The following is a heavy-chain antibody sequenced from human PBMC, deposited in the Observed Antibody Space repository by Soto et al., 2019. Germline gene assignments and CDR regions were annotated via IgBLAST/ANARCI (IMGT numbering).Heavy chain of an antibody. J-gene: IGHJ6*02. CDR2: IYPGDSDT. V-gene: IGHV5-51*01. Sequence: PGESLKISCKGSGYTLTNYGIGWVRQMPGKGLEWMGIIYPGDSDTKYNPSSQGQVTISADKSITTTYLRWTSLTASDTAIYYCPASIFYYGLDVGGQGTPVTVSS. CDR1: GYTLTNYG. CDR3: PASIFYYGLDV.